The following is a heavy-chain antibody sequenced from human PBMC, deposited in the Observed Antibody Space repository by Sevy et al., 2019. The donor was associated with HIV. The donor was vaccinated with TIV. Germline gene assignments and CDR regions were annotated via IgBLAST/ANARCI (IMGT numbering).Heavy chain of an antibody. CDR2: IKSKTDGGTT. D-gene: IGHD5-18*01. CDR3: TTQIQLWLRGYYYYYGMDV. V-gene: IGHV3-15*01. CDR1: GFTFSNAW. Sequence: GGSLRLSCAASGFTFSNAWMSWVRQAPGKGLEWVGRIKSKTDGGTTDYAAPVKGRFTISRDDSKNTLYLQMNSLKTEDTAVYYCTTQIQLWLRGYYYYYGMDVWGQWTTVTVSS. J-gene: IGHJ6*02.